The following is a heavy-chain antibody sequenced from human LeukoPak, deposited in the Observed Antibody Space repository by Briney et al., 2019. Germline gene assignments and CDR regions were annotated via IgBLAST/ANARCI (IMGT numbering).Heavy chain of an antibody. CDR2: IYNNEST. CDR1: GDSIGGGVDY. J-gene: IGHJ4*02. V-gene: IGHV4-61*08. CDR3: ARGIGGYYGSGSYLPPPFDY. D-gene: IGHD3-10*01. Sequence: SETLSLTCTVSGDSIGGGVDYWSWIRQPPAKGLEWNGYIYNNESTNYNPSLKSRVTISADTSKNQVSLTLNSVTAADTAVYFCARGIGGYYGSGSYLPPPFDYWGQGTLVTVSS.